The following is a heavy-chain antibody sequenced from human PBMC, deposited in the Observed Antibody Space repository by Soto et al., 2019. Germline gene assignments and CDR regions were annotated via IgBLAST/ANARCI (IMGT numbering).Heavy chain of an antibody. CDR3: ARDGVVVVAAKAYYYYMDV. CDR2: IWYDGSNK. J-gene: IGHJ6*03. D-gene: IGHD2-15*01. CDR1: GFTFSSYG. V-gene: IGHV3-33*01. Sequence: QVQLVESGGGVVQPGRSLRLSCAASGFTFSSYGMHWVRQAPGKGLEWVAVIWYDGSNKYYADSVKGRFTISRDNSKNTLYLQMNSLRAEDTAVYYCARDGVVVVAAKAYYYYMDVWGKGTTVTVSS.